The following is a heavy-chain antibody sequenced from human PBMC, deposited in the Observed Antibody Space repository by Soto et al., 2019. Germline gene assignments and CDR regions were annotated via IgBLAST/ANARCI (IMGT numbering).Heavy chain of an antibody. CDR3: TTDSYINMPIVRFDY. CDR1: GFIFSNAW. Sequence: GGSLRLSCAASGFIFSNAWINWVRQAPGKGLEWVGRIKSKADGGTTDFAAPVKGRFAISRDDSKNMMYMEMSSLRTEDTAVYYCTTDSYINMPIVRFDYWCHGTLVNVPQ. V-gene: IGHV3-15*07. D-gene: IGHD2-2*01. J-gene: IGHJ4*01. CDR2: IKSKADGGTT.